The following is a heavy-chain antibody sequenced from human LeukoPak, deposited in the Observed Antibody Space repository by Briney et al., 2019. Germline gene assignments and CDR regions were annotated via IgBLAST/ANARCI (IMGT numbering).Heavy chain of an antibody. CDR2: ISYDGSNK. CDR3: ANREYHLPALY. D-gene: IGHD2-2*01. CDR1: GFTFSTYG. J-gene: IGHJ4*02. Sequence: PGGSLRLSCAVSGFTFSTYGMHWVRQAPGKGLEWVAVISYDGSNKYYADSVKGRFTISRDNSKNTLYLQMSSLRAEDTAVYYCANREYHLPALYWGQGTLVTVSS. V-gene: IGHV3-30*18.